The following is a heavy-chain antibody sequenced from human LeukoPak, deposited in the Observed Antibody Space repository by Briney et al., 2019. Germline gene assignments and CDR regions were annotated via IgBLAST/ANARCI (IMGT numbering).Heavy chain of an antibody. D-gene: IGHD6-13*01. CDR1: GGTFSSYA. CDR3: AREYSSSGGDWFDP. J-gene: IGHJ5*02. V-gene: IGHV1-18*01. Sequence: RGASVKVSCKASGGTFSSYAISWVRQAPGQGLEWMGWISAYNGNTNYAQKLQGRVTMTTDTSTSTAYMELRSLRSDDTAVYYCAREYSSSGGDWFDPWGQGTLVTVSS. CDR2: ISAYNGNT.